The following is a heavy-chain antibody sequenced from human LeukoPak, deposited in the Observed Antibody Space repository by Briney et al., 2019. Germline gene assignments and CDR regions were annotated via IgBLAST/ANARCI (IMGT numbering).Heavy chain of an antibody. Sequence: PSETLSLTCTVSGGSISSGAYSWSSGGYSWSWIRQPPGKGLEWLGYLYHTGSTYYNPSLKSRVTISVDRSRNQFSLRLSSVTAADTAVYYCATRLNYYVDYWGQGTLVTVSS. V-gene: IGHV4-30-2*01. J-gene: IGHJ4*02. CDR1: GGSISSGAYSWSSGGYS. CDR2: LYHTGST. CDR3: ATRLNYYVDY.